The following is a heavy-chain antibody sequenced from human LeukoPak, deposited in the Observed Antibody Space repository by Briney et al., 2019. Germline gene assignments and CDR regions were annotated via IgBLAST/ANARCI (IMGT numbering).Heavy chain of an antibody. V-gene: IGHV3-30*18. J-gene: IGHJ5*02. Sequence: GGSLTLSCEASGFSFSNFGMHGVRQAPGKGLEWVAVISYDGRNKYFADSVKGRLTIYRDNSKNTVYLEMNSLRDEDTAVYYCAKDKRGSSGWYDHWGQGSLVIVSS. CDR1: GFSFSNFG. CDR2: ISYDGRNK. D-gene: IGHD6-19*01. CDR3: AKDKRGSSGWYDH.